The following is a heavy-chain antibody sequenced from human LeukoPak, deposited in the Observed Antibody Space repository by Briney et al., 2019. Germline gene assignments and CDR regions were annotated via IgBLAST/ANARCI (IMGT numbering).Heavy chain of an antibody. V-gene: IGHV4-59*11. J-gene: IGHJ5*02. Sequence: SETLSLTCTVSGGSISSHYWSWIRQPPGKGLEWIGYIYYSGSTNYNPSLKSRVTISVDTSKNQFSLKLSSVTVADTAVYYCARDRGLAPEGWFDPWGQGTLVTVSS. CDR3: ARDRGLAPEGWFDP. CDR2: IYYSGST. CDR1: GGSISSHY. D-gene: IGHD3-3*02.